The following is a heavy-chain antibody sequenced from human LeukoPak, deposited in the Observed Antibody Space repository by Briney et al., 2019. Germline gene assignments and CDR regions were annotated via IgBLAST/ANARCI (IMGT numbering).Heavy chain of an antibody. CDR2: IWYDGSNK. V-gene: IGHV3-33*06. J-gene: IGHJ4*02. D-gene: IGHD7-27*01. CDR3: AKDPGNWGSYFDY. Sequence: SGGSLRLSCAASGFTFSSYGMHWVRQAPGKGLEWVAVIWYDGSNKYYADSVKGRFTISRDNSKNTLYLQMSSLRAEDTAVYYCAKDPGNWGSYFDYWGQGTLVTVSS. CDR1: GFTFSSYG.